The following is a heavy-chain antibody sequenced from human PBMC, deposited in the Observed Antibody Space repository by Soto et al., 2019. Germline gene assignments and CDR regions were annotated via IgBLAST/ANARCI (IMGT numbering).Heavy chain of an antibody. Sequence: GGSLRLSCAASGFTFSSYAMHWVRQAPGKGLEWVAVISYDGSTKYYIDSVKGRFTISRDNSKNTLYLQMNSLRVEDTAVYYCARDLRGYYDSSGHPDYYYDMDVWGQGTTVTVSS. V-gene: IGHV3-30-3*01. J-gene: IGHJ6*02. CDR1: GFTFSSYA. CDR3: ARDLRGYYDSSGHPDYYYDMDV. CDR2: ISYDGSTK. D-gene: IGHD3-22*01.